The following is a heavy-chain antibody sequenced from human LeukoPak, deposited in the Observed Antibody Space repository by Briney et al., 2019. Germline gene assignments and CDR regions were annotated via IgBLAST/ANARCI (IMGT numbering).Heavy chain of an antibody. Sequence: SETLSLTCTVSGYSISSGYYWGWIRQPPGKGLEWIGSIYHSGSTYYNPSRKSRVTISVDTSKDQFSLKLSSVTAADTAVYYCARDPMTTVDLSWFDPWGQGTLVTVSS. D-gene: IGHD4-23*01. V-gene: IGHV4-38-2*02. CDR3: ARDPMTTVDLSWFDP. J-gene: IGHJ5*02. CDR2: IYHSGST. CDR1: GYSISSGYY.